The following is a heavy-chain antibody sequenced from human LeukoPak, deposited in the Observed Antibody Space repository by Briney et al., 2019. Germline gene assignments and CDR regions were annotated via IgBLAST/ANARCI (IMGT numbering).Heavy chain of an antibody. J-gene: IGHJ4*02. Sequence: GGSLRLSCAASGNYWMHWVRQVPGKGLVWVSHINSDGSWTSYADSVKGRFTISRDNSKNTLYLQMNSLRAEDTAVYYCARASGTTVTYFDYWGQGTLVTVSS. D-gene: IGHD4-17*01. CDR3: ARASGTTVTYFDY. V-gene: IGHV3-74*01. CDR1: GNYW. CDR2: INSDGSWT.